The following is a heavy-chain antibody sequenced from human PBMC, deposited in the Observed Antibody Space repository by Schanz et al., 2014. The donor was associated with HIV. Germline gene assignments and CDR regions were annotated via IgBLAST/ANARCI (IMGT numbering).Heavy chain of an antibody. CDR3: ARMEQLIIGYYYGMDV. CDR2: ISHDGSNK. V-gene: IGHV3-30-3*01. Sequence: QVQLVESGGRVVQPGRSLRLSCAASGFTFSNYAMHWVRQAPGKGLEWVAVISHDGSNKYSADSVKGRFTISRDNSKNTVYLQMNSLRPEDTAVYYCARMEQLIIGYYYGMDVWGQGTTVTVSS. CDR1: GFTFSNYA. D-gene: IGHD3-16*01. J-gene: IGHJ6*02.